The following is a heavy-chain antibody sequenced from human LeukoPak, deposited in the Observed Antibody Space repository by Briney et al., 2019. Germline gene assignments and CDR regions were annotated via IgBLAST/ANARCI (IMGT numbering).Heavy chain of an antibody. CDR2: IWYDGSNK. CDR1: GFTFSSYG. CDR3: AKGWRYDSSGYLMVY. D-gene: IGHD3-22*01. V-gene: IGHV3-33*06. J-gene: IGHJ4*02. Sequence: GGSLRLSCAASGFTFSSYGMHWVRQAPGKGLEWVADIWYDGSNKYYADSVTGRFTISRDNSKSTLYLQMNSLRAEDTDVYYCAKGWRYDSSGYLMVYWGQGTLVTVSS.